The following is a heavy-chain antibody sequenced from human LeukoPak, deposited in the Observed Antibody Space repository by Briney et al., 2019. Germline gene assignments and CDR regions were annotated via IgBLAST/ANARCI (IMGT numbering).Heavy chain of an antibody. Sequence: SVKVSCKASGYTFTGYYMHWVRQAPGQGLEWMGGIIPIFGTANYAQKFQGRVTITADESTSTAYMELSSLRSEDTAVYYCARSTGTTSWDYWGQGTLVTVSS. D-gene: IGHD1-1*01. CDR3: ARSTGTTSWDY. V-gene: IGHV1-69*13. CDR1: GYTFTGYY. CDR2: IIPIFGTA. J-gene: IGHJ4*02.